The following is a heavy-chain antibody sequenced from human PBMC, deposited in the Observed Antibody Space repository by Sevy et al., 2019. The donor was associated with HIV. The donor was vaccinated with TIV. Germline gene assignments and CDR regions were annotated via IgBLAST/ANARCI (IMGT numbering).Heavy chain of an antibody. J-gene: IGHJ4*02. Sequence: ASVKVSCKASGGTFSTYIINWVRQAPGQGLEWMGGVIASVNMANSAQKFQGRVTITADGSTSTAYMELSSLTSEDTAIYYCATPMPCGGYCYYFDSRGQGTRVTVSS. CDR3: ATPMPCGGYCYYFDS. D-gene: IGHD2-21*02. CDR2: VIASVNMA. V-gene: IGHV1-69*10. CDR1: GGTFSTYI.